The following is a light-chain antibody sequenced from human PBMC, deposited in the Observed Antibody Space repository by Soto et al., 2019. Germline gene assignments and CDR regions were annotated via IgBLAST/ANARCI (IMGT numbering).Light chain of an antibody. Sequence: DIVMTQTPLSSPVTLGQPASISCRSSQSLVHSYGRTYLIWLQHSPGQPPRLLIYKISNRFSGVTDRFSGSGEGTNFTLNISRVEAEDFAVYYSKHYGSXSWTCGKGTKV. J-gene: IGKJ1*01. CDR1: QSLVHSYGRTY. V-gene: IGKV2-24*01. CDR3: KHYGSXSWT. CDR2: KIS.